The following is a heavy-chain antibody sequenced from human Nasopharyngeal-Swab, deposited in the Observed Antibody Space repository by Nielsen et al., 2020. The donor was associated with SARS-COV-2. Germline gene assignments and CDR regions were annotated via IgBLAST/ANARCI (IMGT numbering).Heavy chain of an antibody. CDR2: INPDSGGA. D-gene: IGHD3-10*01. J-gene: IGHJ3*01. CDR3: ARGVRDSSSGNDAFDV. Sequence: WVRQASGQGLEWMGCINPDSGGATYAQKFEGRVTMTRATSRDTAYMELSVLRPDDTAVFYCARGVRDSSSGNDAFDVWGQGTRVTVSS. V-gene: IGHV1-2*02.